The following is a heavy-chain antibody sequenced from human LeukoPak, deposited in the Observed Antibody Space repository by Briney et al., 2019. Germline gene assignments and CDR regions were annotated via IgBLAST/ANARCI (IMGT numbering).Heavy chain of an antibody. D-gene: IGHD7-27*01. V-gene: IGHV1-69*04. CDR2: IIPIFGIA. CDR3: ARDTSNPWGWNFDY. J-gene: IGHJ4*02. CDR1: GGTFSSYA. Sequence: ASVKASCKASGGTFSSYAISWVRQAPGQGLEWMGRIIPIFGIANYAQKFQGRVTITADKSTSTAYMELSSLRSEDTAVYYCARDTSNPWGWNFDYWGQGTLVTVSS.